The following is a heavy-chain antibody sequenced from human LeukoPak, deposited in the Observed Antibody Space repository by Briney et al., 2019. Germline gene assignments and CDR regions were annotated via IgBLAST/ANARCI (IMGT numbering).Heavy chain of an antibody. D-gene: IGHD3-9*01. CDR1: GYTFTGYY. CDR2: INPNSGGT. CDR3: ARGPYDILTGLVDY. V-gene: IGHV1-2*06. Sequence: ASAKVSCKASGYTFTGYYMHWVRQAPGQGLEWMGRINPNSGGTNYAQKFQGRVTMTRDTSISTAYMELSRLRSDDTAVYYCARGPYDILTGLVDYWGQGTLVTVSS. J-gene: IGHJ4*02.